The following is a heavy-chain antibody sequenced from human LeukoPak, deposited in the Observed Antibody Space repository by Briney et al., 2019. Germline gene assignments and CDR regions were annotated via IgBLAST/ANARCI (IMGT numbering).Heavy chain of an antibody. CDR2: IHTSGST. J-gene: IGHJ3*02. D-gene: IGHD6-19*01. CDR1: GGSINNGIYY. V-gene: IGHV4-61*09. CDR3: ARPYSSGYRGAFDI. Sequence: PSETLSLTCTVSGGSINNGIYYWSWIRQPAGSGLEWIGHIHTSGSTNYNPSLKSRVTISVDTSKNQFSLKLSSMTAADTAVYYCARPYSSGYRGAFDIWGQGTMVTVSS.